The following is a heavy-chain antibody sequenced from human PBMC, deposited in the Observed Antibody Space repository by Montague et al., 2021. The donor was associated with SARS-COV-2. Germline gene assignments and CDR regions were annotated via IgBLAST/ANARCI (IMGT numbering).Heavy chain of an antibody. CDR2: INHSGSS. J-gene: IGHJ4*02. V-gene: IGHV4-34*01. CDR1: GGSFSSYY. D-gene: IGHD2-21*02. Sequence: SETLSLTCAVSGGSFSSYYWSWIRQPPGKGLEWIAEINHSGSSNYNPSLKSRVTMSVDTSKNQFSLKLNSVTVADTAVYYCARLAYCGADCFPGREIFFDSWGQGTLVTVSS. CDR3: ARLAYCGADCFPGREIFFDS.